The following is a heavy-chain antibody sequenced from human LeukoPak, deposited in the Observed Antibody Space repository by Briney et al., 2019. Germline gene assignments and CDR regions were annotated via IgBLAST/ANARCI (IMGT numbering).Heavy chain of an antibody. CDR3: SRVRGTPRRVDL. Sequence: SETLSLTCAVYGGSFSGYYWSWIRQPPGKGLEWIGEINHSGSTNYNPSLKSRVTISFNTSKNKFSLLLISVTAADTAAYYYSRVRGTPRRVDLWGRGTLVTVSS. D-gene: IGHD3-10*01. CDR1: GGSFSGYY. CDR2: INHSGST. V-gene: IGHV4-34*01. J-gene: IGHJ2*01.